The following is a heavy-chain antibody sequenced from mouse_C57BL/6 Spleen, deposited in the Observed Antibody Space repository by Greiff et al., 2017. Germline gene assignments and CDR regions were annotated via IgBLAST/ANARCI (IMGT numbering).Heavy chain of an antibody. D-gene: IGHD2-1*01. J-gene: IGHJ4*01. V-gene: IGHV1-80*01. CDR2: IYPGDGDT. CDR3: ARWGDGNYNYAMDY. Sequence: VQLQQSGAELVKPGASVKISCKASGYAFSSYWMNWVKQRPGKGLEWIGQIYPGDGDTNYNGKFKGKATLTADKSSSTAYMQLSSLTSEDSAVYFCARWGDGNYNYAMDYWGQGTSGTVSS. CDR1: GYAFSSYW.